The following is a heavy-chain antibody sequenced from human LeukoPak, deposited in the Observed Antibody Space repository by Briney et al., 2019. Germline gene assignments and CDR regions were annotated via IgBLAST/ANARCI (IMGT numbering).Heavy chain of an antibody. CDR2: ITPGDSDT. Sequence: GESLKFSCKGSGSSFTSFWIGWVRQTPGWGLGWRGIITPGDSDTRYSPSFQGQVTISADKSISTAYLQWSSLKASYTAMYYCARHVIAAGYGMDVWGQGTTVTVSS. CDR1: GSSFTSFW. CDR3: ARHVIAAGYGMDV. V-gene: IGHV5-51*01. D-gene: IGHD6-25*01. J-gene: IGHJ6*02.